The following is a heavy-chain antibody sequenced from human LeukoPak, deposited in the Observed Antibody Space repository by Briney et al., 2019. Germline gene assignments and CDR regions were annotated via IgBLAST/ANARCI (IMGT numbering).Heavy chain of an antibody. CDR1: VYSISSGYY. V-gene: IGHV4-38-2*02. Sequence: SETLSLTCTVSVYSISSGYYWGWIRQPPGKGLDWIGSFFHSGNTYYNPSLKSRVTISADTSKNQFSLKLTSVTAADTAVYYCARISVGATYWGQGTLVTVSS. CDR2: FFHSGNT. CDR3: ARISVGATY. D-gene: IGHD1-26*01. J-gene: IGHJ4*02.